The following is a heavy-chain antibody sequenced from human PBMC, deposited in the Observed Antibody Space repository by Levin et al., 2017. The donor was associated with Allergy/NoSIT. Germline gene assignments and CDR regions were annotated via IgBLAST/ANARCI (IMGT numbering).Heavy chain of an antibody. D-gene: IGHD6-13*01. Sequence: SETLSLTCAVSGGSISSSNWWSWVRQPPGKGLEWIGEIYHSGSTNYNPSLKSRVTISVDKSKNQFSLKLSSVTAADSAVYYCARLGAAGILDAFDIWGQGTMVTVSS. V-gene: IGHV4-4*02. CDR2: IYHSGST. CDR1: GGSISSSNW. J-gene: IGHJ3*02. CDR3: ARLGAAGILDAFDI.